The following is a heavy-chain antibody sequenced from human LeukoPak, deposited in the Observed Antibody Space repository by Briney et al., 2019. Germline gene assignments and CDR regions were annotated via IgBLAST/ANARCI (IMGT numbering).Heavy chain of an antibody. D-gene: IGHD2/OR15-2a*01. CDR3: VSFYETY. CDR1: GNYW. J-gene: IGHJ4*02. V-gene: IGHV3-74*01. CDR2: INSDGSWT. Sequence: GGSLRLSCAASGNYWMHWVRQAPGKGLVWVSHINSDGSWTSYADSVKGRFTISTDNAKNTVYLQMNSLRAEDTAVYYCVSFYETYWGRGTLVTVSS.